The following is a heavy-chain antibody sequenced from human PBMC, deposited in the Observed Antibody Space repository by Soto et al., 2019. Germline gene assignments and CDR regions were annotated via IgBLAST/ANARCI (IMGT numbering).Heavy chain of an antibody. Sequence: ASVKVSCKASGYTFTSYAMHWVRQAPGQRLEWMGWINAGNGNTKYSQKFQGRVTITRDTSASTAYMELSSLRSEDTAVYYCARAWDIVVVPARYGMDVWGQGTTVTVSS. V-gene: IGHV1-3*01. D-gene: IGHD2-2*01. CDR3: ARAWDIVVVPARYGMDV. CDR1: GYTFTSYA. CDR2: INAGNGNT. J-gene: IGHJ6*02.